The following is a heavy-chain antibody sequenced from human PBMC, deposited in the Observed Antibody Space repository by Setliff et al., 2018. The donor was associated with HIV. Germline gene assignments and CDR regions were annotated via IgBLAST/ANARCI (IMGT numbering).Heavy chain of an antibody. D-gene: IGHD3-22*01. CDR2: IYNSGSS. J-gene: IGHJ6*03. V-gene: IGHV4-39*01. Sequence: SETLSLTCSVYGASISSSNSYWAWIRQPPGKRLEWLASIYNSGSSSYNPSLSSRLTISVDTSKNQVSLKLSSVTAADTAVYYCARHPSGWLMAFYMDVWGKGTTVTVSS. CDR1: GASISSSNSY. CDR3: ARHPSGWLMAFYMDV.